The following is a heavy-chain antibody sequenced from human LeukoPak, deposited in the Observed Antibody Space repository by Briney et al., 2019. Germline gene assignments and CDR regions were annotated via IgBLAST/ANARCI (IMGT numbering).Heavy chain of an antibody. CDR3: ARVIYRDGYNFDY. J-gene: IGHJ4*02. Sequence: ASVKVSCRASGYTFTSYAMNWARQAPGQGLEWMGWINTNTGNPTYAQGFTGRFVFSLDTSVSTAYLQISSLKAEDTAVYYCARVIYRDGYNFDYWGQGTLVTVSS. CDR1: GYTFTSYA. CDR2: INTNTGNP. D-gene: IGHD5-24*01. V-gene: IGHV7-4-1*02.